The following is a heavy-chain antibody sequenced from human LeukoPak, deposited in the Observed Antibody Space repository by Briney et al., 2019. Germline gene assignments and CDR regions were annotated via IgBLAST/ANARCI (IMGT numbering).Heavy chain of an antibody. CDR1: GLTFTGVNF. V-gene: IGHV1-2*02. CDR3: TRDRLSKWFDP. CDR2: INTNSGVT. D-gene: IGHD2-21*01. Sequence: ASVKVSCKASGLTFTGVNFIHWVRQAPGQGPEWMGWINTNSGVTDYARKFQGRVTMTRDTSISTVYMELYRLTSDDMAMYYCTRDRLSKWFDPWGQGTLVTVSS. J-gene: IGHJ5*02.